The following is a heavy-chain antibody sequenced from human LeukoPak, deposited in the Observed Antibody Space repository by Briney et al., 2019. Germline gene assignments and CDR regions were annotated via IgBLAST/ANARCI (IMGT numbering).Heavy chain of an antibody. D-gene: IGHD3-10*01. CDR3: ARAYYYGSGSYGLDY. V-gene: IGHV4-34*01. J-gene: IGHJ4*02. Sequence: SETLSLTCAVYGGSFSGYYWSWIRQPPGKGLEWIGEINHSGSTNYNPSLKSRLTISVDASKNQFSLKLTSVTAADTAVYYCARAYYYGSGSYGLDYWGQGTLVTVSS. CDR1: GGSFSGYY. CDR2: INHSGST.